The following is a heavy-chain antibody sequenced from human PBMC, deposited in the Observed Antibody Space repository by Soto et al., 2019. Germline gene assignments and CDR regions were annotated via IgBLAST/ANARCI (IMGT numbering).Heavy chain of an antibody. V-gene: IGHV4-59*08. CDR2: MYNTGST. D-gene: IGHD4-17*01. J-gene: IGHJ4*02. Sequence: SETLSLTCTVSGGSISGYYWSWIRQPPGKGLEWIGYMYNTGSTVYNPSFKSRVTISVDTSKNQFSLKLSSVTAADTAVYYCARVGKNYGGNSRGMRYFDYWGQGTLVTVS. CDR3: ARVGKNYGGNSRGMRYFDY. CDR1: GGSISGYY.